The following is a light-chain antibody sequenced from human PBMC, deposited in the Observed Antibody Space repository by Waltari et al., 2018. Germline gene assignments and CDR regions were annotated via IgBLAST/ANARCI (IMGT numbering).Light chain of an antibody. CDR2: ETS. V-gene: IGKV3-11*01. J-gene: IGKJ2*01. CDR1: RSVRSY. Sequence: EIVLTQSPATLSLSPGDRATLSCRASRSVRSYLAWYQQKRGQAPSLLIFETSHRAPGIPARFSGSGSGADFTLTISSLEPEDFAVYYCQQRADSSTFGQGTKLEIK. CDR3: QQRADSST.